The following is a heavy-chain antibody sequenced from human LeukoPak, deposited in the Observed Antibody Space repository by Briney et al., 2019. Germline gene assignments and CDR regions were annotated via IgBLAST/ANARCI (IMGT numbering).Heavy chain of an antibody. CDR3: ARGGGLDV. D-gene: IGHD3-16*01. V-gene: IGHV3-7*03. J-gene: IGHJ6*02. CDR1: GSTFSIYT. Sequence: PGGSLRPSCAASGSTFSIYTMNWARQAPGKGLEWVASINHNGNVNYYVDSVKGRFTISRDNAKNSLYLQMSNLRAEDTAVYFCARGGGLDVWGQGATVTVSS. CDR2: INHNGNVN.